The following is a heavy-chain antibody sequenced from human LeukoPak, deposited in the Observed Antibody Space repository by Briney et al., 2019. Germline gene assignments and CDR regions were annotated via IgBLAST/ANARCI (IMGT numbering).Heavy chain of an antibody. V-gene: IGHV3-73*01. J-gene: IGHJ1*01. Sequence: GGSLRLSCAASGFTFSGSAMHWVRQASGKGLERVGRIRSKANSYATAYAALVKGRFNISRDDSKNTAYLQMNSVKTEDTAVYYCTRFVVVPAANPRYFQHWGQGTLSPSPQ. CDR1: GFTFSGSA. CDR2: IRSKANSYAT. CDR3: TRFVVVPAANPRYFQH. D-gene: IGHD2-2*01.